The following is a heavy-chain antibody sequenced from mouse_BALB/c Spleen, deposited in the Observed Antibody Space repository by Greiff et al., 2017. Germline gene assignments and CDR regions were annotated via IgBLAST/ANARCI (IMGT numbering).Heavy chain of an antibody. D-gene: IGHD2-4*01. CDR3: ARLRMITGNYAMDY. Sequence: QVQLQQPGAELVKPGASVKLSCKASGYTFTSYWMHWVKQRPGQGLEWIGEINPSNGRTNYNEKFKSKATLTVDKSSSTAYMQLSSLTSEDSAVYYCARLRMITGNYAMDYWGQGTSVTVSS. J-gene: IGHJ4*01. CDR2: INPSNGRT. CDR1: GYTFTSYW. V-gene: IGHV1S81*02.